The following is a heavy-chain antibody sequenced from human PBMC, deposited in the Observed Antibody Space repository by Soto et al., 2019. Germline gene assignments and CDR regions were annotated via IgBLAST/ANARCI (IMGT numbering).Heavy chain of an antibody. CDR1: GGTFSSYA. Sequence: SVKVSCKASGGTFSSYAISWVRQAPGQGLEWMGGIIPIFGTANYAQKFQGRVTITTDTSTSTAYMELRSLRSDDTAVYYCAVNYDILTGPPTDAFDIWGQGTMVTVSS. CDR2: IIPIFGTA. J-gene: IGHJ3*02. D-gene: IGHD3-9*01. CDR3: AVNYDILTGPPTDAFDI. V-gene: IGHV1-69*05.